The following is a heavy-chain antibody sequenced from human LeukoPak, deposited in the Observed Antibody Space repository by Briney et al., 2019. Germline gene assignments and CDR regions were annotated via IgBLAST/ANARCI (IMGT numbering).Heavy chain of an antibody. J-gene: IGHJ4*02. CDR2: IRSKANNYAT. CDR1: GFTFSGSA. CDR3: TGDNFDSSVKFDY. D-gene: IGHD3-22*01. Sequence: GGSLKLSCVVSGFTFSGSAVHWVRQASGKGLEWVGRIRSKANNYATAYAASVKGRFTISRDDSKNTAYLQMNSLKTEDTAVYYCTGDNFDSSVKFDYWGQGTLVTVSS. V-gene: IGHV3-73*01.